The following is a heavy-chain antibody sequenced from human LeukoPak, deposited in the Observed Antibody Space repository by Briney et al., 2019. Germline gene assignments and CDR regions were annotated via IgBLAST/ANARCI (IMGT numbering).Heavy chain of an antibody. V-gene: IGHV4-34*01. Sequence: TSETLSLTCAVYGGSFSGYYWSWIRQPPGKGLEWIGEVNHSGSTNYNPSLKSRVTISVDTSKNQFSLKLGSVTAADTAVYYCATTLGYCSSTSCYTFDYWGQGTLVTVSS. CDR2: VNHSGST. J-gene: IGHJ4*02. CDR1: GGSFSGYY. CDR3: ATTLGYCSSTSCYTFDY. D-gene: IGHD2-2*02.